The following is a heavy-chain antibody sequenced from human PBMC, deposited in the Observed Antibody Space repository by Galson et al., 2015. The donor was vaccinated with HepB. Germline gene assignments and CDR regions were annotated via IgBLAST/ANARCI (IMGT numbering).Heavy chain of an antibody. J-gene: IGHJ6*03. CDR1: GFTFSSYS. Sequence: SLRLSCAASGFTFSSYSMNWVRQAPGKGLEWVSYISSSSSTIYYADSVKGRFTISSDKAKNTLYLQMNSLRHEDKAVYYCARDGYDFWSGYTSGYYYYMDVWGKGTTVTVSS. V-gene: IGHV3-48*02. D-gene: IGHD3-3*01. CDR2: ISSSSSTI. CDR3: ARDGYDFWSGYTSGYYYYMDV.